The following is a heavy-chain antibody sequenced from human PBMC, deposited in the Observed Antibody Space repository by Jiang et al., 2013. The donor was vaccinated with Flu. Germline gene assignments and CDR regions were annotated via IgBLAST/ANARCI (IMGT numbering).Heavy chain of an antibody. Sequence: KKPGESLRISCKGSGYSFTSYWISWVRQMPGKGLEWMGRIDPSDSYTNYSPSFQGHVTISADKSISTAYLQWSSLKASDTAMYYCARRTRSDYGDYGWDYYYYGMDVWGQGTTVTVSS. CDR1: GYSFTSYW. V-gene: IGHV5-10-1*01. D-gene: IGHD4-17*01. CDR2: IDPSDSYT. CDR3: ARRTRSDYGDYGWDYYYYGMDV. J-gene: IGHJ6*02.